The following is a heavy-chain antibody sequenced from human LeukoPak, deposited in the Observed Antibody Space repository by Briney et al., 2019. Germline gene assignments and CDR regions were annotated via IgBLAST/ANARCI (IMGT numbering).Heavy chain of an antibody. Sequence: ASVKVSCKASGYTFTSYGISWVRQAPGQGLEWMGYIITYNGNTNYAQKLQGRVTMTTDTSTSTAYMELRSLRSDDTAVYYCARDSEAYYGSGSLYWGQGTLVTVSS. CDR1: GYTFTSYG. CDR2: IITYNGNT. V-gene: IGHV1-18*01. J-gene: IGHJ4*02. CDR3: ARDSEAYYGSGSLY. D-gene: IGHD3-10*01.